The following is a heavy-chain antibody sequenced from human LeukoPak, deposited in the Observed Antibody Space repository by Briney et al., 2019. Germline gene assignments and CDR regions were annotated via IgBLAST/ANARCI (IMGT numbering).Heavy chain of an antibody. CDR2: IYYSGST. CDR1: GGSISSSSYY. D-gene: IGHD6-19*01. Sequence: KPSETLSLTCTVSGGSISSSSYYWSWIRQPPGKGLEWIGSIYYSGSTYYNPSLKSRVTISVDTSKNQFSLKLSSVTAADTAVYYCARLSIAVAFDYWGQGTLVTVSS. J-gene: IGHJ4*02. V-gene: IGHV4-39*01. CDR3: ARLSIAVAFDY.